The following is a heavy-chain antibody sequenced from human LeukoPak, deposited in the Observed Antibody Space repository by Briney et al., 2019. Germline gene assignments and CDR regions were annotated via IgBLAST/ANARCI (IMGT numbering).Heavy chain of an antibody. D-gene: IGHD1-26*01. J-gene: IGHJ4*02. CDR3: AEEVGATYPTFDY. CDR2: STGSGSDA. CDR1: GFPLSNLA. V-gene: IGHV3-23*01. Sequence: GEPLTLSRAPSGFPLSNLAMRWVSPPAGRGLDWVSTSTGSGSDAYYADSVKGRFTIYRDNSKNTLYLQMDILRAEDTALYFCAEEVGATYPTFDYWGQGTLVTVSS.